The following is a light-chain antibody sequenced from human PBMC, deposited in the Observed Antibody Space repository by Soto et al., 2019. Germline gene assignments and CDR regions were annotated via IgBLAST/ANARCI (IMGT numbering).Light chain of an antibody. J-gene: IGKJ1*01. CDR3: MQSSQLRT. Sequence: DIVLTQSPLSLPVTLGQPASLSCRSSESLLHSGGNTYLSWLHQRPGQPPRLLIYPISERISGGPDRFSGSGAGTNFTLRISRVEAEDVGIFFCMQSSQLRTFGQGTKVEIK. V-gene: IGKV2-24*01. CDR2: PIS. CDR1: ESLLHSGGNTY.